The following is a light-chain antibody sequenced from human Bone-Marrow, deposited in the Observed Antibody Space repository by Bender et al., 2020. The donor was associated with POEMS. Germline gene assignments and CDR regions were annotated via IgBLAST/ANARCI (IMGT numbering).Light chain of an antibody. J-gene: IGLJ1*01. CDR3: TSYTSIATYV. CDR2: EVS. Sequence: QSALTQPASVSGSPGQSITISCAGTSSDVGSYNLVSWYQQHPGKAPKLMIYEVSNRPSGVSNRFSGSKSGNTASLTISGLQAEDEADYYCTSYTSIATYVFGPGTKVTVL. CDR1: SSDVGSYNL. V-gene: IGLV2-14*02.